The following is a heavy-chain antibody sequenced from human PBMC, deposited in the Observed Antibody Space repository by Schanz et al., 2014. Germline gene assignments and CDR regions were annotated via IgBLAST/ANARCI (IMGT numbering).Heavy chain of an antibody. CDR1: GFTFSSYA. D-gene: IGHD3-22*01. J-gene: IGHJ4*02. CDR3: AKDPSHGDYDYYFDY. CDR2: ISGSGGST. Sequence: EVQLLESGGGLVQPGGSLRLSCSASGFTFSSYAMSWVRQAPGKGLEWVSGISGSGGSTYYADSVEGRFTISRDNSKNTLYLQMNTLRAEDTAVYYCAKDPSHGDYDYYFDYWGQGTLVTVSS. V-gene: IGHV3-23*01.